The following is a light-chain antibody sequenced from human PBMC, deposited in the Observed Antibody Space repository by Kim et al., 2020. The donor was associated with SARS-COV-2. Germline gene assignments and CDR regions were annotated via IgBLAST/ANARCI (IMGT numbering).Light chain of an antibody. CDR1: SSDVCGYNY. CDR3: SSYAGSNNLGV. Sequence: QSVTISCTGTSSDVCGYNYVSWYQQHPGKAPKLMIYEVNKRPSGVPDRFSGSKSGNTASLTVSGLQADDEADYYCSSYAGSNNLGVFGTGTKVTVL. V-gene: IGLV2-8*01. CDR2: EVN. J-gene: IGLJ1*01.